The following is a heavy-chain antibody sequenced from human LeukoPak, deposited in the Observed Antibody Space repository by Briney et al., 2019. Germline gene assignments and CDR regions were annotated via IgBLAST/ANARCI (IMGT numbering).Heavy chain of an antibody. Sequence: VGTPRLSPAPSVFTPTSDAMTTGPQAPGTGREGVAMISDNVINKSHADTLNARVTISRDNSKNILFLQMNSLGPEDAAVYYCARVPSDYGDSCYFDYWGQGTLVTVSS. J-gene: IGHJ4*02. CDR2: ISDNVINK. CDR1: VFTPTSDA. V-gene: IGHV3-30-3*01. D-gene: IGHD4-17*01. CDR3: ARVPSDYGDSCYFDY.